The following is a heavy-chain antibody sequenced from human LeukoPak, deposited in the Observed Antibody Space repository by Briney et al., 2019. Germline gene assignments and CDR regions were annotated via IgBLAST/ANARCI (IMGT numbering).Heavy chain of an antibody. J-gene: IGHJ3*02. CDR1: GFTFSSYS. D-gene: IGHD1-26*01. CDR3: AREGGGDSAFDI. CDR2: ISSSSSYI. Sequence: NPGGSLRLSCAASGFTFSSYSMNWVRQAPGKGLEWVSSISSSSSYIYYADSVKGRFTISRDNAKNSLYLQMNSLRAEDTAVYYCAREGGGDSAFDIWGQGTMVTVSS. V-gene: IGHV3-21*01.